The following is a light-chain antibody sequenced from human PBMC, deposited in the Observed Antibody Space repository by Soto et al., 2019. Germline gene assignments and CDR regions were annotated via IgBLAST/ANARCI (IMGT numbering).Light chain of an antibody. V-gene: IGKV3-20*01. Sequence: EIVLAQSPGTLSLSPGERATLSCRASQSVSSSYLAWYQQKPGQAPRLLIFRASSRATGIPDRFSGSGSGTDFTLTISRLKPEDFAVYYCQQYGNSPTFGQGTKVEIK. CDR3: QQYGNSPT. CDR2: RAS. J-gene: IGKJ1*01. CDR1: QSVSSSY.